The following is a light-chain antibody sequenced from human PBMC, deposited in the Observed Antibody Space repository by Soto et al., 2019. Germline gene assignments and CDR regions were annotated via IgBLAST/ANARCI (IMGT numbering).Light chain of an antibody. CDR3: QQYGGSPYT. CDR2: GAS. J-gene: IGKJ2*01. Sequence: EIVLTQSPGTLSLSPGEGATLSCRSSQYIASSYLAWYQQRRGQAPRLLIYGASSRATGIPDRFSGRRSGTDFTLTISRLEPEDFAVYYCQQYGGSPYTFGLGTKVEIK. V-gene: IGKV3-20*01. CDR1: QYIASSY.